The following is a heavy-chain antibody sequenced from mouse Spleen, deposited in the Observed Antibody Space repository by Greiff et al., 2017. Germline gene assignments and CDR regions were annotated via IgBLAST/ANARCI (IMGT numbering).Heavy chain of an antibody. CDR1: GYSITSDYA. V-gene: IGHV3-2*02. CDR2: ISYSGST. CDR3: AREQLGRREDYFDY. J-gene: IGHJ2*01. D-gene: IGHD3-1*01. Sequence: EVQLVESGPGLVKPSQSLSLTCTVTGYSITSDYAWNWIRQFPGNKLEWMGYISYSGSTSYNPSLKSRISITRDTSKNQFFLQLNSVTTEDTATYYCAREQLGRREDYFDYWGQGTTLTVSS.